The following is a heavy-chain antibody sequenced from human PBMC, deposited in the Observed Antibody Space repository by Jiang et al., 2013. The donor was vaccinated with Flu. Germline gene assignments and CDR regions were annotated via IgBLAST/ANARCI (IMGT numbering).Heavy chain of an antibody. CDR3: ARARAPEIAANYFDY. Sequence: GPGLVKPSETPSLTCTVSGGSISAYYWNWIRQAPGKGLEWIGYVHYSGSTDYNSSLKSRVTISVDTSKTRFSLKLTSVTGADTAVYYCARARAPEIAANYFDYVGPGNPGHRLL. J-gene: IGHJ4*02. D-gene: IGHD6-13*01. CDR1: GGSISAYY. CDR2: VHYSGST. V-gene: IGHV4-59*01.